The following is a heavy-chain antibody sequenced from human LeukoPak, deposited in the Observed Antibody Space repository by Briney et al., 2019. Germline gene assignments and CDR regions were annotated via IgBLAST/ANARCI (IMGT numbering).Heavy chain of an antibody. CDR3: ASDRGHYHSENHYDVNY. CDR2: ISGSGDNI. CDR1: GVRFSDYY. V-gene: IGHV3-11*01. J-gene: IGHJ4*02. D-gene: IGHD3-16*01. Sequence: PGGSLRLSCAASGVRFSDYYMSWIRQAPGKGLEWMSYISGSGDNIYSAGPVQGRFTIFRDNSKNSLLLQLCSLTPEDTAVYYCASDRGHYHSENHYDVNYWGQGTLVTVSS.